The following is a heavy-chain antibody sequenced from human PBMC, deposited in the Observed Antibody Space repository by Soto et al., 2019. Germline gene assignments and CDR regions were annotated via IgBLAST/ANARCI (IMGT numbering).Heavy chain of an antibody. CDR1: GGSVSIGGYY. V-gene: IGHV4-31*11. D-gene: IGHD6-6*01. CDR3: ARFGSAPSSSSLSYYFDY. J-gene: IGHJ4*02. CDR2: IYYSGST. Sequence: PSETLSLTCAVSGGSVSIGGYYWIWIRQHPGKCLEWIGYIYYSGSTYYNPSLKSRVTISVDTSKNQFSLKLSSVTAADTAVYYCARFGSAPSSSSLSYYFDYWGQGTLVTVSS.